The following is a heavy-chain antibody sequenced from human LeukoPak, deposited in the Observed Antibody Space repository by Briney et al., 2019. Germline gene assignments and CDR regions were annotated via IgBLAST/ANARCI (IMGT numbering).Heavy chain of an antibody. D-gene: IGHD6-13*01. CDR3: ARGAEAGRPKSYYLEY. CDR1: GFTFSDYW. J-gene: IGHJ4*02. CDR2: IKRDGSEK. Sequence: PGGSLRLSCAASGFTFSDYWMTWVRQAPGKGLEWVANIKRDGSEKYYVDSVKGRLTISRDNAKNSLYLQMNSLRAEDTAVYYCARGAEAGRPKSYYLEYWGQGTLVTVSS. V-gene: IGHV3-7*01.